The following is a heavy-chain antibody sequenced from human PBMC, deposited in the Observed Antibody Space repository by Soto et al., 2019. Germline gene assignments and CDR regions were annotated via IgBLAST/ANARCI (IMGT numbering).Heavy chain of an antibody. D-gene: IGHD1-26*01. CDR2: ISPYNDNA. CDR1: GGTFSSYA. CDR3: ARVGAIEDSSHYEMDV. Sequence: ASVKVSCKASGGTFSSYAISWVRQAPGQGLEWMGGISPYNDNANYAQKLQGRVTMTTDESTSTAYMELRSLRSDDTAVYYCARVGAIEDSSHYEMDVWGQGTSVTVSS. V-gene: IGHV1-18*01. J-gene: IGHJ6*02.